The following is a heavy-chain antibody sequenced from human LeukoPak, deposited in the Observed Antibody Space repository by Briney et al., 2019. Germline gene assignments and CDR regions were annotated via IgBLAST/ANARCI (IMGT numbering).Heavy chain of an antibody. D-gene: IGHD1-26*01. J-gene: IGHJ5*02. V-gene: IGHV4-59*01. CDR3: AREIKWELRNWFDP. CDR1: GDSISSNY. Sequence: SETLSLTCTVSGDSISSNYWSWIRQPPGKGLEWIGYIYYTGSTNYNPSLESRVTISVDTSKNQFSLKLSSVTAADTAVYYCAREIKWELRNWFDPWGQGTLVTVSS. CDR2: IYYTGST.